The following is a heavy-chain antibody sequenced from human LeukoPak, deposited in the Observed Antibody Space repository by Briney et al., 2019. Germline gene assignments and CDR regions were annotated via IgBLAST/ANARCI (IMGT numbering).Heavy chain of an antibody. CDR2: IYYSGNT. CDR1: GGSFSGYY. J-gene: IGHJ4*02. CDR3: ARGVVAATGYDY. Sequence: PSETLSLTCAVYGGSFSGYYWSWIRQPPGKGLEWIGYIYYSGNTNYNPSLKSRVTISVDTLKNQFSLKMSSVTAADTATYYCARGVVAATGYDYWGQGTLVTVSS. V-gene: IGHV4-59*01. D-gene: IGHD2-15*01.